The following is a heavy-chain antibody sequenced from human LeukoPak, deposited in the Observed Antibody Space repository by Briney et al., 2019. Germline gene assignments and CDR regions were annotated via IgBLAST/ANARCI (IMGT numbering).Heavy chain of an antibody. CDR3: ARGTERYFDWPELDY. Sequence: PGGSLRLSCAASGFTFSSYWMHWVRQAPGKGLVWVSRINNDGSSTSYADSVKGRFTISRDNAKNTLYLQMNSLGAEDTAVYYCARGTERYFDWPELDYWGQGTLVTVSS. D-gene: IGHD3-9*01. CDR2: INNDGSST. V-gene: IGHV3-74*01. CDR1: GFTFSSYW. J-gene: IGHJ4*02.